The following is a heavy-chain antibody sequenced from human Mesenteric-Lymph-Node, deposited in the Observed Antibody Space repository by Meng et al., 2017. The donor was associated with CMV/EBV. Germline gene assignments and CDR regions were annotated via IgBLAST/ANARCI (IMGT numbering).Heavy chain of an antibody. CDR3: ARDFFCWYFDL. CDR2: ISAYNSNT. Sequence: SCKASGYTFTRYGISWVRQAPGQGHEWMRWISAYNSNTNYAQKLQGRVTMTTDTSTSTAYMELRSLRYDDTDEYYCARDFFCWYFDLWGRGTLVTVSS. D-gene: IGHD3-3*01. V-gene: IGHV1-18*04. CDR1: GYTFTRYG. J-gene: IGHJ2*01.